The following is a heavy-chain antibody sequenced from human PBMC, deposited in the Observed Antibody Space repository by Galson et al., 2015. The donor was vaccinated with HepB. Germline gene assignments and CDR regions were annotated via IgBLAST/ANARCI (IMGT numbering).Heavy chain of an antibody. J-gene: IGHJ6*02. Sequence: ETLSLTCTVSGGSISSYYWSWIRQPPGTGLEWIGYIYYSGSTNYNPSLKSRVTISVDTSKNQFSLKLSSVTAADTAVYYCARHSDQISSSWYGFYRPYYYYGMDVWSQGTTVTVSS. V-gene: IGHV4-59*08. D-gene: IGHD6-13*01. CDR3: ARHSDQISSSWYGFYRPYYYYGMDV. CDR2: IYYSGST. CDR1: GGSISSYY.